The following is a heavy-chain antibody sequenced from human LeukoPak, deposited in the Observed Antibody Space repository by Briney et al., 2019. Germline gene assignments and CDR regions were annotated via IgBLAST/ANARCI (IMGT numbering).Heavy chain of an antibody. CDR3: ARDRVGATLVGRRENYYYMDV. V-gene: IGHV4-59*01. Sequence: PSETLSLTCTVSGGSISGYYWSWIRQPPGQGLGWIGYIYYSVSTNYNPSLQSRATISVDTSKNQFSLKRTSVTAADTAGYYCARDRVGATLVGRRENYYYMDVWGKGTTVTVSS. CDR1: GGSISGYY. D-gene: IGHD1-26*01. CDR2: IYYSVST. J-gene: IGHJ6*03.